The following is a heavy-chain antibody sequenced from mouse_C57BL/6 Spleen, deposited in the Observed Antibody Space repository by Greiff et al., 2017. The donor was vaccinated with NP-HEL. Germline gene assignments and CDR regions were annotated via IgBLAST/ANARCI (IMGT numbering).Heavy chain of an antibody. Sequence: QVQLQQPGAELVRPGTSVKLSCKASGYTFTSYWMHWVKQRPGQGLEWIGVIDPTGSYTKYNQKFKGKATLTVDTSSSTAYMQLSSLTSEDSAVYSCTRAHFDYWGQGTTLTVSS. V-gene: IGHV1-59*01. J-gene: IGHJ2*01. CDR3: TRAHFDY. CDR1: GYTFTSYW. CDR2: IDPTGSYT.